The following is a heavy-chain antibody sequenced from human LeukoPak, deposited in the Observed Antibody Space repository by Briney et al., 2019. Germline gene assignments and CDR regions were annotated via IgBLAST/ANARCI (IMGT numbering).Heavy chain of an antibody. V-gene: IGHV3-7*01. Sequence: GGSLRLSCGGSGFTFSNYYMSWVRQAPGKGLEWVAKIKADGSRKFHADSVKGRFTISRDNAGNSLYLQMNSLRVEDTAVYYCVREGFYFFDLWGQGTLVTVSS. J-gene: IGHJ4*02. CDR2: IKADGSRK. D-gene: IGHD3-3*01. CDR3: VREGFYFFDL. CDR1: GFTFSNYY.